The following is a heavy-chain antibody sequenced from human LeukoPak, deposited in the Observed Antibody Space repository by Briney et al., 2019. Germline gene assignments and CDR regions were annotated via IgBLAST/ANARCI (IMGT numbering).Heavy chain of an antibody. J-gene: IGHJ5*02. V-gene: IGHV3-23*01. CDR3: AKGPSSGWLLYCFHP. CDR2: ISGSGAST. Sequence: TGGSLRLSCIASAFTFNDYAMTWVRQAPGKGLQWVSGISGSGASTYYADSVKAQFTISRDNSKNTLYLQIHSLRTEDTSVYHCAKGPSSGWLLYCFHPWGQGPLVTVSS. CDR1: AFTFNDYA. D-gene: IGHD6-19*01.